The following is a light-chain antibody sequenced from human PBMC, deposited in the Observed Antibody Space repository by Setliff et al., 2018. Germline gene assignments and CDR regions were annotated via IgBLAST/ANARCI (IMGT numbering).Light chain of an antibody. J-gene: IGLJ2*01. CDR2: QDS. Sequence: SYELTQPPSVSVSPGQTASITCSGDKLGDKYACWYQQKPGQSPVLVIYQDSKRPSGIPERFSGSNSGNTATLTISGTQAMDEADYYCQAWDSSVVFGGGTKGTV. V-gene: IGLV3-1*01. CDR3: QAWDSSVV. CDR1: KLGDKY.